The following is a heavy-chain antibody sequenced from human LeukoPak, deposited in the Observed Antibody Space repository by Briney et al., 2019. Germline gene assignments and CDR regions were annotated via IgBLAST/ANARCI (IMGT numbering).Heavy chain of an antibody. D-gene: IGHD3-10*01. CDR1: GFTFSDHY. CDR3: AREGKRITVVRGVITPRGYYCMDV. J-gene: IGHJ6*03. CDR2: TRNKANSYTT. Sequence: GGSLRLSCAASGFTFSDHYMDWVRQAPGKGLEWVGRTRNKANSYTTEYAASVKGKFTISRDDPKNSLYLQMNSLKTEDTAVYYCAREGKRITVVRGVITPRGYYCMDVWGKGTTVTVSS. V-gene: IGHV3-72*01.